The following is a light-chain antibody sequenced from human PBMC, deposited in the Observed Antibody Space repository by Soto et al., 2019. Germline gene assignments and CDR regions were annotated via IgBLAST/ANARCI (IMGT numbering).Light chain of an antibody. CDR2: GAS. V-gene: IGKV3-20*01. Sequence: IVLTQSPGTLSFSPGGRATRSCRSSQSISSSYLAWYQQKPGQAPRLLIYGASSRATGIPDRFSGSGSGTDFTLTISRLEPEDFAVYYCQQYNNGPPITFGQGTRLEI. J-gene: IGKJ5*01. CDR1: QSISSSY. CDR3: QQYNNGPPIT.